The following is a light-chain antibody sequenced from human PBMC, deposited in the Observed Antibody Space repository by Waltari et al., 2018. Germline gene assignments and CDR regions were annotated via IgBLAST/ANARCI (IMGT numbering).Light chain of an antibody. CDR1: QSLIHNNGNPY. CDR3: MQGTHPPQT. Sequence: DIVMTQSPLSLPVTPGEPASIPCRSSQSLIHNNGNPYLNWFQQRPGQSPRRLIYKISNRDSGVPDRFSGSGSGTDFTLRISRVEAEDVGVYYCMQGTHPPQTFGGGTKVEIK. CDR2: KIS. J-gene: IGKJ4*01. V-gene: IGKV2-30*02.